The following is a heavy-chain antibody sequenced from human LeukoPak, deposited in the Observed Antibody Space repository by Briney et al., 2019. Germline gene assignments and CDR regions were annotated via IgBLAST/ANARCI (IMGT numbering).Heavy chain of an antibody. J-gene: IGHJ4*02. CDR1: GGSISSYY. D-gene: IGHD4-23*01. CDR3: ARVGFGNTPHPIDY. CDR2: IYYTGST. Sequence: PSETLSLTCTVSGGSISSYYWSWIRQPPGKGLEWIGYIYYTGSTNYNPSLKSRVTISVDTSKNQFSLQLSSVTAADTAVYYCARVGFGNTPHPIDYWGQGTLVTVSS. V-gene: IGHV4-59*01.